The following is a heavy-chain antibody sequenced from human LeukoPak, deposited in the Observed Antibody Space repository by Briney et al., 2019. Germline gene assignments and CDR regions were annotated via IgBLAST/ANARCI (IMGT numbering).Heavy chain of an antibody. CDR2: IKQDGSDK. D-gene: IGHD3-22*01. CDR3: ARARTMIAQGAFDI. J-gene: IGHJ3*02. CDR1: GFTFSSYW. Sequence: LSGGSLRLSCAVSGFTFSSYWMNWVRQAPGKGLEWVANIKQDGSDKHYLDSVKGRFTISRDNAKNSLYLQMNSLRAEDTALYYCARARTMIAQGAFDIWGQGTMVTVSS. V-gene: IGHV3-7*01.